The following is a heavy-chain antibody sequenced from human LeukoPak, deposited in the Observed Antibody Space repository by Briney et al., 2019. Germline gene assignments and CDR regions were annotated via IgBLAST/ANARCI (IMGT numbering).Heavy chain of an antibody. CDR1: GYSFSNFG. CDR2: IIAVTGIT. CDR3: ARDNDRGTFQAENY. D-gene: IGHD1-26*01. J-gene: IGHJ4*02. Sequence: ASVNVSFTASGYSFSNFGISWVRQAPGQGLEWVAWIIAVTGITNYAQKFQGRVTVTTDTSTSTAYMELRGLRSDDTAIYYCARDNDRGTFQAENYWGPGTLVTVSS. V-gene: IGHV1-18*01.